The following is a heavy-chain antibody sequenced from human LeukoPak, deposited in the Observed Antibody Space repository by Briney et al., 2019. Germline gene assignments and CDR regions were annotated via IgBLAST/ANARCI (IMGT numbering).Heavy chain of an antibody. V-gene: IGHV3-21*01. CDR3: ARDSIAAAGTVWFDP. CDR1: GFTFSSYS. D-gene: IGHD6-13*01. CDR2: ISSSSYI. J-gene: IGHJ5*02. Sequence: PGGSLRLSCAASGFTFSSYSMNWVRQAPGKGLEWVSSISSSSYIYYADSVKGRFTISRDNAKNSLYLQMNSLRAEDTAVYYCARDSIAAAGTVWFDPWGQGTLVTVSS.